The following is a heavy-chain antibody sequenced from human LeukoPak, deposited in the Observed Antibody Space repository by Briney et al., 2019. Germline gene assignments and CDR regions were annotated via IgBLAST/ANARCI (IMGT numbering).Heavy chain of an antibody. CDR2: MNPNSGNT. CDR1: GYTFTSYD. Sequence: ASVKVSCKASGYTFTSYDINWVRQATGQGLEWMGRMNPNSGNTGYAQKFQGRVTMTRNTSISTAYMELSSLRSEDTAVYYCARMTWYYGSGSYYYYYGMDVWGQGTTVTVSS. D-gene: IGHD3-10*01. J-gene: IGHJ6*02. V-gene: IGHV1-8*01. CDR3: ARMTWYYGSGSYYYYYGMDV.